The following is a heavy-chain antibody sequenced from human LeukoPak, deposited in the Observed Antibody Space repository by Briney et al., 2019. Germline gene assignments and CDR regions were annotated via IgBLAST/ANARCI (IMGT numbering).Heavy chain of an antibody. Sequence: SETLSLTCTVSGYSISSGYYWGWIRQPPGKGLEWIGSIYHSGSTYYNPSLKSRVTISVDTSKNQFSLKLSSVTAADTAVYYCARGYYYDSSQHWGQGTLVTASS. J-gene: IGHJ1*01. D-gene: IGHD3-22*01. CDR1: GYSISSGYY. V-gene: IGHV4-38-2*02. CDR2: IYHSGST. CDR3: ARGYYYDSSQH.